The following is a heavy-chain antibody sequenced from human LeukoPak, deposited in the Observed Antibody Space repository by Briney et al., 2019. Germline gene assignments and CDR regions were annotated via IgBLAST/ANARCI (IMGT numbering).Heavy chain of an antibody. CDR1: GFTFSDHY. J-gene: IGHJ4*02. Sequence: GGSLRLSCAASGFTFSDHYIDWVRQAPGKGLEWVSVIYSGGSTYYADSVKGRFTISRDNSKNTLYLQMNGLRAEDTAVYYCARDLAPGGYGDYWGQGTLVTVSS. V-gene: IGHV3-53*01. CDR2: IYSGGST. CDR3: ARDLAPGGYGDY. D-gene: IGHD1-1*01.